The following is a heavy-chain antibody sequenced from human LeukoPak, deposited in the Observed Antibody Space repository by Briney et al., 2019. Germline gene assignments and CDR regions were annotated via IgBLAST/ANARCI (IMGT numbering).Heavy chain of an antibody. CDR2: INHSGNT. D-gene: IGHD5-18*01. CDR3: ARATSMVTYYYYGMDV. J-gene: IGHJ6*02. CDR1: GGSFSGYY. Sequence: SETLSLTCAVYGGSFSGYYWSWIRQPPGKGLEWIGEINHSGNTNYNPSLKSRVTISVDTSKNQFSLKLSSVTAADTAVYYCARATSMVTYYYYGMDVWGQGTTVTVSS. V-gene: IGHV4-34*01.